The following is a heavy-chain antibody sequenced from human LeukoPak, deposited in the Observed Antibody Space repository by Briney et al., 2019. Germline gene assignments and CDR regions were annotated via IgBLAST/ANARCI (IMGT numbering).Heavy chain of an antibody. Sequence: GASVKVSCKASGYTFTGYYMHWVRQAPGQGLEWMGWINPNSGGTNYAQKFQGWVTMTRDTSISTAYMELSRLRSDDTAVYYCARGGYYYDSSGYMDVWGQGTTVTVSS. CDR2: INPNSGGT. D-gene: IGHD3-22*01. V-gene: IGHV1-2*04. CDR3: ARGGYYYDSSGYMDV. CDR1: GYTFTGYY. J-gene: IGHJ6*02.